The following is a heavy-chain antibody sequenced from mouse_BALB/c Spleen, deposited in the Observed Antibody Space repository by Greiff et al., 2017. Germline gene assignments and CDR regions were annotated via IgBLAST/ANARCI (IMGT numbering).Heavy chain of an antibody. V-gene: IGHV5-6-5*01. CDR1: GFTFSSYA. CDR2: ISSGGST. D-gene: IGHD1-1*02. CDR3: ARWGYGGSFAY. Sequence: EVQGVESGGGLVKPGGSLKLSCAASGFTFSSYAMSWVRQTPEKRLEWVASISSGGSTYYPDSVKGSFAISRDNARNILYLQMSSLRSEDTAMYYCARWGYGGSFAYWGQGTLVTVSA. J-gene: IGHJ3*01.